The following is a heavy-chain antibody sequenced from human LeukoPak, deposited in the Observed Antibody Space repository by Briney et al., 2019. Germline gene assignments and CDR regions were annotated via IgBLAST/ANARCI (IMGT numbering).Heavy chain of an antibody. V-gene: IGHV3-30*04. CDR1: GFTFSSYA. J-gene: IGHJ4*02. D-gene: IGHD2-15*01. CDR2: ISYDGSNK. Sequence: GGSLRLSCAASGFTFSSYAMHWVRQAPGKGLEWVAVISYDGSNKYYADSVKGRFTISRDNSKNTLCLQMNSLRAEDTAVYYCARDECSGGSCYEDYWGQGTLVTVSS. CDR3: ARDECSGGSCYEDY.